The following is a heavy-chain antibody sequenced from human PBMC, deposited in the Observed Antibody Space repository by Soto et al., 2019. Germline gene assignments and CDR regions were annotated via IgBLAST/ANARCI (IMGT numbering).Heavy chain of an antibody. CDR2: INPSGGST. V-gene: IGHV1-46*01. J-gene: IGHJ3*02. CDR1: GYTFMNYG. D-gene: IGHD2-15*01. Sequence: GASVKVSCKASGYTFMNYGISWVRQAPGQGLEWMGIINPSGGSTSYAQKFQGRVTMTRDTSTSTVYMELSSLRSEDTAVYYCARVFGGPKGPYAFDIWGQGTMVTVSS. CDR3: ARVFGGPKGPYAFDI.